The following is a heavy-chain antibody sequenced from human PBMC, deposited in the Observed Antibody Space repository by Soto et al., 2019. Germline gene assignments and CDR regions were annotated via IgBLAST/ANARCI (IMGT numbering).Heavy chain of an antibody. J-gene: IGHJ4*02. Sequence: ASVKVYCKASGYTFTRYGTNLVRQAPGRGLEWMGWINPGNGNTKYSQQFQGRVIIDRDTSASTAYMELSSLRSEDTAVYYCARGGYFDSSNYLAYWGLGTLVTVSS. V-gene: IGHV1-3*01. D-gene: IGHD3-22*01. CDR1: GYTFTRYG. CDR2: INPGNGNT. CDR3: ARGGYFDSSNYLAY.